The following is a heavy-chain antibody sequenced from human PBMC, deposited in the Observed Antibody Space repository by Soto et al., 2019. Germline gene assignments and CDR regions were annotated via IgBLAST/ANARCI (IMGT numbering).Heavy chain of an antibody. CDR3: VRRGTPEPFDY. J-gene: IGHJ4*02. D-gene: IGHD1-1*01. Sequence: EVQLVESGGGLVQPGGSLRLSCAASGFMFSSYWMHWVRQDPGKGLVWVSRINGEGSTPSYADSVKGRFTISRDNAKATLYLQMNGLRAEDTAVYYCVRRGTPEPFDYWGQGTLVTVSS. CDR2: INGEGSTP. CDR1: GFMFSSYW. V-gene: IGHV3-74*01.